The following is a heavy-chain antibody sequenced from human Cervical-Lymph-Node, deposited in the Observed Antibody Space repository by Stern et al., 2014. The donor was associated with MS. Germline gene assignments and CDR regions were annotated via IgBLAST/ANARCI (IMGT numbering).Heavy chain of an antibody. CDR2: ITQDGRER. V-gene: IGHV3-7*01. CDR3: ARDCGSGSCYQTQYYYGVDV. CDR1: GFSLSSYW. Sequence: EVQLLESGGGFVQPGGSLRLSCAGSGFSLSSYWMSWVRQAPGKGPELVATITQDGRERYYVDSVKGRFTISRDNSKNSVFLQMNSLRVDDTSVYYCARDCGSGSCYQTQYYYGVDVWGQGTTVIVSS. J-gene: IGHJ6*02. D-gene: IGHD2-15*01.